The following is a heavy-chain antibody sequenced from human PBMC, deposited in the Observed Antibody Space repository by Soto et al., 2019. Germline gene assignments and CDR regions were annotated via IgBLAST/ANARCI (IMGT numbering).Heavy chain of an antibody. CDR1: GLTFRNYG. Sequence: GGSLRLSCAASGLTFRNYGMHWVRQAPGKGLEWVAVIWYDGSNKYYADSVKGRFTVSRDNAKNSLFLQMNSLRPEDTAVYYCVRDMQLWRLDSWGQETLVTVSS. CDR2: IWYDGSNK. V-gene: IGHV3-33*01. CDR3: VRDMQLWRLDS. J-gene: IGHJ4*02. D-gene: IGHD2-21*01.